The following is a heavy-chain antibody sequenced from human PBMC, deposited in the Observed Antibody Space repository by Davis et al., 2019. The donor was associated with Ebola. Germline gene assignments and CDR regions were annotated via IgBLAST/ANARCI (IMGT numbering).Heavy chain of an antibody. CDR1: GYNFNTYW. J-gene: IGHJ5*02. CDR2: IHPSGTDA. D-gene: IGHD5-18*01. V-gene: IGHV5-51*01. Sequence: GGSLRLSCQTSGYNFNTYWIGWLRQMPWKGLEWVAIIHPSGTDARYRPSFQGRVTISLDKSINTAYLQWTSLEASDTAIYYCARLSPTAYFDPWGQGTLVTVSS. CDR3: ARLSPTAYFDP.